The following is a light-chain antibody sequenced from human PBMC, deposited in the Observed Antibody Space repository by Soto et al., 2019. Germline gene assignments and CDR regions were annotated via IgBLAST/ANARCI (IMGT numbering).Light chain of an antibody. J-gene: IGKJ4*01. CDR3: QQPSSWPHT. Sequence: EIVLTQSPATLSLSPGERATLSCRASQSVSNYLAWYQQKPGQAPRLFIFDASNRATGIPARFSGSGSGTDFTLTISGLEPEDCAVDYGQQPSSWPHTFGGAIKVEIK. V-gene: IGKV3-11*01. CDR2: DAS. CDR1: QSVSNY.